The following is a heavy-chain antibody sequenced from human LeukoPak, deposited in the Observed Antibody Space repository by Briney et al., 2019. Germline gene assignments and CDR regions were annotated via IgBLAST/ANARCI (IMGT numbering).Heavy chain of an antibody. J-gene: IGHJ4*02. CDR2: ISYDGSNK. CDR1: GFTFDDYA. Sequence: GGSLRLSCAASGFTFDDYAMHWVRQAPGKGLEWLAIISYDGSNKYYADSVKGRFTISRDNAKNSLYLQMNSLRAEDTAVYYCARDCSSTSCDTDYWGQGTLVTVSS. V-gene: IGHV3-30*03. D-gene: IGHD2-2*01. CDR3: ARDCSSTSCDTDY.